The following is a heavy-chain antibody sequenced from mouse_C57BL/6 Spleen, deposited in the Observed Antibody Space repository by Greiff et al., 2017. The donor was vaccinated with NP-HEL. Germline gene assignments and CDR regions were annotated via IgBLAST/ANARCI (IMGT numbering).Heavy chain of an antibody. V-gene: IGHV1-26*01. CDR2: INPNNGGT. D-gene: IGHD1-1*01. CDR3: ARDSYGSSYDAMDD. Sequence: EVQLQQSGPELVKPGASVKISCKASGYTFTDYYMNWVKQSHGKSLEWIGDINPNNGGTSYNQKFKGKATLTVDKSSSTAYMELRSLTSEDSAVYYCARDSYGSSYDAMDDWGQGTSVTVSS. CDR1: GYTFTDYY. J-gene: IGHJ4*01.